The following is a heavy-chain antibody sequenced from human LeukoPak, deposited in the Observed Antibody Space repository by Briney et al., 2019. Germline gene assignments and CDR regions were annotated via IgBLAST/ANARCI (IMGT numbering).Heavy chain of an antibody. V-gene: IGHV3-23*01. CDR3: AKEQYYYDSSGYYSDAFDI. Sequence: GGSLRLSCAASGFTFSSYAMSWVRQAPGKGLEWVSAISGSGGSTYYADSVKGRFTISRDNSKSTLYLQMNSLRAEDTAVYYCAKEQYYYDSSGYYSDAFDIWGQGTMVTVSS. D-gene: IGHD3-22*01. CDR1: GFTFSSYA. J-gene: IGHJ3*02. CDR2: ISGSGGST.